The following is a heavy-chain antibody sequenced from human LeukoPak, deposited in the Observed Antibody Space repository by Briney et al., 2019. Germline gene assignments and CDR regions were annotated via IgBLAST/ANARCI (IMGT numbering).Heavy chain of an antibody. CDR1: GASISSDY. Sequence: SETLSLTCTVSGASISSDYLSWVRQPPGKGLKWLGYIYYTGSANYNHSLKSRLTMSVDTSKTQCSLKMSSVTAADTAVYYCARRGAFNALTCWGRGTLVTV. CDR2: IYYTGSA. CDR3: ARRGAFNALTC. V-gene: IGHV4-59*08. J-gene: IGHJ4*02. D-gene: IGHD2-15*01.